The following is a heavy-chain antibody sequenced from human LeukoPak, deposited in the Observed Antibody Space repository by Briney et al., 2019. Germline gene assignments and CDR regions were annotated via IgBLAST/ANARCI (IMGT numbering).Heavy chain of an antibody. CDR1: GYTFTSYG. J-gene: IGHJ4*02. CDR3: ARAHSAYSSSSDGLGY. D-gene: IGHD6-6*01. CDR2: ISAYNGNT. Sequence: GASVKLSCKASGYTFTSYGISWVRQAPGQGLEWMGWISAYNGNTNYAQKLQGRVTMTTDTSTSKAYMKLRSLRSDDTAVYYCARAHSAYSSSSDGLGYWGQGTLVTVSS. V-gene: IGHV1-18*01.